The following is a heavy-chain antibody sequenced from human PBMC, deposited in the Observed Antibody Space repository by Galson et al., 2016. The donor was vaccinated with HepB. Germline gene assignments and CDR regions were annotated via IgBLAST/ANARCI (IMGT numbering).Heavy chain of an antibody. CDR1: DGSIASNKW. Sequence: TLSLTCAVSDGSIASNKWWSWVRQTPRKGLEWIGEIYHSGSTNYNPSLKSRVTISVDKSKNQFSLRLTSVTAADTAVYYCARSPPWSGYFDSWGQGTLVTVSS. CDR2: IYHSGST. V-gene: IGHV4-4*02. J-gene: IGHJ4*02. D-gene: IGHD3-3*01. CDR3: ARSPPWSGYFDS.